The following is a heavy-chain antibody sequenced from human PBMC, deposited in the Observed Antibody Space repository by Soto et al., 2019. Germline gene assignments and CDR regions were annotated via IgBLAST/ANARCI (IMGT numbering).Heavy chain of an antibody. Sequence: GGSLRLSCAASGFTFSSYGMHWVRQAPGKGLEWVAVISYDGSNKYYADSVKGRFTISRDNSKNTLYLQMGSLRAEDMAVYYCGSSGDYYYMDVWGKGTTVTVSS. CDR1: GFTFSSYG. V-gene: IGHV3-30*03. D-gene: IGHD6-25*01. CDR2: ISYDGSNK. CDR3: GSSGDYYYMDV. J-gene: IGHJ6*03.